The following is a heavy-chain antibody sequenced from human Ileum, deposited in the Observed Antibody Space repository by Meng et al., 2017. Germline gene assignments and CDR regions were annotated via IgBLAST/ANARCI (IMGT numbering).Heavy chain of an antibody. CDR2: IDHSGGT. CDR3: ARRVGATPYAYNWLDP. J-gene: IGHJ5*02. Sequence: QVLLPQWGAGLLKPSVTLAPTCGVYGGSFSGYYWSWIRQPPGKGLEWSGEIDHSGGTNYNPSLKNRVTISVDTSNNRFSLKLSSVKAADTALYFCARRVGATPYAYNWLDPWGQGTLVTVSS. V-gene: IGHV4-34*01. CDR1: GGSFSGYY. D-gene: IGHD1-26*01.